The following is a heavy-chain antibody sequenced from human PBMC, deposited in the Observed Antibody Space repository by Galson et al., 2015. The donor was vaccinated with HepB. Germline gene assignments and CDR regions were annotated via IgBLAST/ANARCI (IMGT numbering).Heavy chain of an antibody. CDR1: GFTFSNYA. Sequence: SLRLSCAASGFTFSNYAMSWVRQAPGKGLEWVSTIGGSGGSTYYADSVKGRFTISRDNSKNTLYVQMNSLRAEDTAIYYCAKARENYHLTALDYWGQGTLVTVSS. D-gene: IGHD1-7*01. J-gene: IGHJ4*02. CDR3: AKARENYHLTALDY. CDR2: IGGSGGST. V-gene: IGHV3-23*01.